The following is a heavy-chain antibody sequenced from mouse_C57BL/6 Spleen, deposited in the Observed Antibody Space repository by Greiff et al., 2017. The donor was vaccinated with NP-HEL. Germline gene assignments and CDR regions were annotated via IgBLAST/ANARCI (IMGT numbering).Heavy chain of an antibody. CDR2: INYDGSST. J-gene: IGHJ1*03. D-gene: IGHD2-1*01. Sequence: EVNVVESEGGLVQPGSSMKLSCTASGFTFSDYYMAWVRQVPEKGLEWVANINYDGSSTYYLDSLKSRFIISRDNAKNILYLQMSSLKSEDTATYYCARDGNFYWYFDVWGTGTTVTVSS. CDR3: ARDGNFYWYFDV. V-gene: IGHV5-16*01. CDR1: GFTFSDYY.